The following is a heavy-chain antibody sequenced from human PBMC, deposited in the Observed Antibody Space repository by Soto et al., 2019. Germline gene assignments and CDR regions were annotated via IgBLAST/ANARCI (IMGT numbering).Heavy chain of an antibody. Sequence: QLQLQESGSGLVKPSQTLSLTCAVSGGSISSGGYTWTWIRQPPGQGLEWIGYTYHSGSPYYNPALKSRVTISVHRSKNHFSLKLSSVTAADTAVYYCARAHYGDYGYGMDVWGQGTTVTVSS. D-gene: IGHD4-17*01. CDR3: ARAHYGDYGYGMDV. CDR2: TYHSGSP. V-gene: IGHV4-30-2*01. J-gene: IGHJ6*02. CDR1: GGSISSGGYT.